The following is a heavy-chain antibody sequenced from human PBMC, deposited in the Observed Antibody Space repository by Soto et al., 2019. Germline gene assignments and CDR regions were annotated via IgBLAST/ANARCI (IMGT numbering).Heavy chain of an antibody. V-gene: IGHV3-15*01. Sequence: GGSLRLSCAASGFTFSNAWMSWVRQAPGKGLEWVGRIKSKTDGGTTDYAAPVKGRFTISRDDSKNTLYLQMNSLKTEDTAVYYCTTVLTGYYIVRYYYYMDVWGKGTTVTVSS. CDR2: IKSKTDGGTT. CDR1: GFTFSNAW. CDR3: TTVLTGYYIVRYYYYMDV. J-gene: IGHJ6*03. D-gene: IGHD3-9*01.